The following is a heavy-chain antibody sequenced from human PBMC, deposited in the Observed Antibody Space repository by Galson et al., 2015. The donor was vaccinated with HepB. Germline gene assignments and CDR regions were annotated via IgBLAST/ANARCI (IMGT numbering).Heavy chain of an antibody. D-gene: IGHD6-13*01. CDR1: GYTFTSYY. J-gene: IGHJ6*02. CDR3: ARGDIAAAGTVYYYGMDV. CDR2: TNPSGGST. Sequence: SVKVSCKASGYTFTSYYMHWVRQAPGQGLEWMGITNPSGGSTSYAQKFQGRVTMTRDTFTSTVYMELSSLRSEDTAVYYCARGDIAAAGTVYYYGMDVWGQGTTVTVSS. V-gene: IGHV1-46*03.